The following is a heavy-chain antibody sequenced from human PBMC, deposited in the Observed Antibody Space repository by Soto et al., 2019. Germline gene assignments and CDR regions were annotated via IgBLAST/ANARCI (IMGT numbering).Heavy chain of an antibody. V-gene: IGHV3-30*09. CDR3: TRRAWPIYYAIDV. J-gene: IGHJ6*02. Sequence: GQLVESGGGEVQPGRSLRLSCAASGFKFTDFALHWVRQAPGKGMEWVAIIAYDGSEKHYADSVKGRFAISRDNPKNTLDLELNSLTPEDTAVYFCTRRAWPIYYAIDVWGQGTRATVFS. CDR1: GFKFTDFA. CDR2: IAYDGSEK. D-gene: IGHD2-21*01.